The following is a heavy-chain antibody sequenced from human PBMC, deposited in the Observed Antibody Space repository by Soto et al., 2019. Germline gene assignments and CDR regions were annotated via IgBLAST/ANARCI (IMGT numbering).Heavy chain of an antibody. CDR3: ARGGGVGVAGSAAFEM. CDR2: INPATGAA. CDR1: GYPVTAYY. Sequence: QLHLVQSGAVVKKPGASVTVSCSASGYPVTAYYMHWVRQAPGRGLEWMGGINPATGAAKYTQTFQGRVTMTRDPFTDTVFMELGGLTSEDTAVFYCARGGGVGVAGSAAFEMWGQGTLVTVSS. V-gene: IGHV1-2*02. D-gene: IGHD3-3*01. J-gene: IGHJ3*02.